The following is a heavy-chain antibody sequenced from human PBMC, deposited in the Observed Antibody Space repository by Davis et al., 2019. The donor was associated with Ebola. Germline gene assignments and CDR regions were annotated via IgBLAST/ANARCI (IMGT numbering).Heavy chain of an antibody. Sequence: GESLKISCAASGFTFSSYAMSWVRQAPGKGLEWVSRISAIGGDTYYADSVKGRFTISRDNAKNSLYLQMNSLRAEDTAVYYCARAGYYDYIWGSYRSFYYGIDVWGQGTTVTVSS. J-gene: IGHJ6*02. CDR3: ARAGYYDYIWGSYRSFYYGIDV. CDR1: GFTFSSYA. D-gene: IGHD3-16*02. CDR2: ISAIGGDT. V-gene: IGHV3-23*01.